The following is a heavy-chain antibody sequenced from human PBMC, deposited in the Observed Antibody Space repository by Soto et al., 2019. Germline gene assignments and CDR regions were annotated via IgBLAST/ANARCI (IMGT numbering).Heavy chain of an antibody. J-gene: IGHJ5*02. V-gene: IGHV4-39*02. CDR1: GGSISSTIHY. D-gene: IGHD3-10*01. CDR2: IYYTGSTS. Sequence: NPSETLSLTCTVSGGSISSTIHYWGWIRQPPGKGLEWVGSIYYTGSTSYYNPSLMGRVTISVDTSKNRFSLKLSSVTAADTAVYYCAREAMVRGAITWFDPWGQGTLVTVSS. CDR3: AREAMVRGAITWFDP.